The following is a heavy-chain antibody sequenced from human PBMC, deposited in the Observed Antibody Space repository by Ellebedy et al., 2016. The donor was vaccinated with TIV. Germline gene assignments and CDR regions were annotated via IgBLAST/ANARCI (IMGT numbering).Heavy chain of an antibody. CDR3: ARAPSVDPHMDV. J-gene: IGHJ6*02. V-gene: IGHV1-46*01. CDR2: INPTAGST. D-gene: IGHD6-19*01. CDR1: GYTFTSFG. Sequence: AASVKVSCKASGYTFTSFGITWVRQAPGQGLGWMGIINPTAGSTSSAQKFQGRVTMTSDPSTRTVYMELSSLRSEDTAVYYCARAPSVDPHMDVWGQGTTVTVSS.